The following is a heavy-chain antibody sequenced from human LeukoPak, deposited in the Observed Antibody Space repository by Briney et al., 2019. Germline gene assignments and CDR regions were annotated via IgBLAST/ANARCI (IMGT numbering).Heavy chain of an antibody. CDR1: GGSFSGYY. D-gene: IGHD2-2*01. Sequence: SETLSLTCAVYGGSFSGYYWSWIRQPPGKGLEWIGEINHSGSTNYNPSLKSRVTISVDTSKNQFSLKLSSVTAADTAVYYCARVVPGSAVDYWGQGTLVTVSS. J-gene: IGHJ4*02. CDR2: INHSGST. CDR3: ARVVPGSAVDY. V-gene: IGHV4-34*01.